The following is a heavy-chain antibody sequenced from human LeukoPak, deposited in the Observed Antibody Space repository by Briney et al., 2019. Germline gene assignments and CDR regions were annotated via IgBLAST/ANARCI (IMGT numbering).Heavy chain of an antibody. J-gene: IGHJ4*02. CDR1: GYTFTAYY. CDR2: INPNSGGT. Sequence: ASVKVSCKASGYTFTAYYIHWVRQAPGQGLEWMGWINPNSGGTNYAQKFQGRVTMTRDTSISTAYMELSRLRSDDTAVYYCARERYYSDSSGYLSYWGQGTLVTVSS. D-gene: IGHD3-22*01. V-gene: IGHV1-2*02. CDR3: ARERYYSDSSGYLSY.